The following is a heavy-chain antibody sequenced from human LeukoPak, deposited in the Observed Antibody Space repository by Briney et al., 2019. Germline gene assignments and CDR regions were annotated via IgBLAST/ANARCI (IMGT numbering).Heavy chain of an antibody. D-gene: IGHD2-15*01. CDR1: GYTFTGYY. CDR2: INPNSGGT. V-gene: IGHV1-2*02. J-gene: IGHJ5*02. Sequence: ASVKVSCKASGYTFTGYYMNWVRQAPGQGLEWMGWINPNSGGTNYAKKFQGRVTLTRDTSISTAYMGLSRLRSDDTAVYYCARAVGCSGGSCHNMFDPWGQGTLVTVSS. CDR3: ARAVGCSGGSCHNMFDP.